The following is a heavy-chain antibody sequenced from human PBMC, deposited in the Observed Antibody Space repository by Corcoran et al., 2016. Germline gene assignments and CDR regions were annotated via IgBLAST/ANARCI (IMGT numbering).Heavy chain of an antibody. J-gene: IGHJ4*02. D-gene: IGHD3-3*02. CDR1: GGSFSGYY. V-gene: IGHV4-34*01. CDR2: INHSGST. CDR3: ARCGSVLAAGRKRQFDY. Sequence: QVQLQQWGAGLLKPSETLSLTCAVYGGSFSGYYWSWIRQPPGKGLEWIGEINHSGSTNYNPSLKSRVTISVDTSKNQFSLKLSSVTAADTAVYYCARCGSVLAAGRKRQFDYWGQGTLVTVSS.